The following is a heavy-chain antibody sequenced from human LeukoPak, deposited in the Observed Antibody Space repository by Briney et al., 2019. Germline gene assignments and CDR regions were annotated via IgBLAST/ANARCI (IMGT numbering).Heavy chain of an antibody. CDR3: ARDAAGTCLDY. J-gene: IGHJ4*02. CDR2: VWYDGTNK. Sequence: PGGSLRLSCAASGFTFSSYGMNWVRQAPGRGLEWVALVWYDGTNKYYADSVKGRFTVSRDNSKNTLYLQMNSLRPEDTAVYYCARDAAGTCLDYWGQGTLVTVSS. CDR1: GFTFSSYG. V-gene: IGHV3-33*08. D-gene: IGHD1-7*01.